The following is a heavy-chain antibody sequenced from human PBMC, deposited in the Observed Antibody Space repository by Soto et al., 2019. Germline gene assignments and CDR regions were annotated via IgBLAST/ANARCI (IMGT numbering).Heavy chain of an antibody. Sequence: SQTLSLPCAISGDSVSSNSAAWNWIRQSPSRGLEWLGRTYYRPKWYNDYAVSVKTRITINPDTSKNQFSLQLNSVTPEDTAVYYCAREASTEDGMDVWGQGTTVTVSS. CDR1: GDSVSSNSAA. V-gene: IGHV6-1*01. CDR3: AREASTEDGMDV. J-gene: IGHJ6*02. CDR2: TYYRPKWYN.